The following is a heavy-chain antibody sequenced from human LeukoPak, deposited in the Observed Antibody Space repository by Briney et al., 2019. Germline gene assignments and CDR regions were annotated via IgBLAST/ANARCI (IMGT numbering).Heavy chain of an antibody. CDR1: GGTFSSYA. D-gene: IGHD3-10*01. V-gene: IGHV1-69*05. Sequence: SVKVSCKASGGTFSSYAISCVPQAPGQGVEWMGGIIPIFGTANYAQKFQGRVTITTDESTSTAYMELSSLRSEDTAVYYCARGFTMVRGVSDYYYMDVWGKGTTVTVSS. CDR2: IIPIFGTA. CDR3: ARGFTMVRGVSDYYYMDV. J-gene: IGHJ6*03.